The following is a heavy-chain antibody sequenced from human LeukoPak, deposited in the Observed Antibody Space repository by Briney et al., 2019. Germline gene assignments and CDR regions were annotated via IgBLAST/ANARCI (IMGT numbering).Heavy chain of an antibody. D-gene: IGHD3-22*01. CDR2: ISSSSSYI. J-gene: IGHJ4*02. CDR1: GFTFSSYS. V-gene: IGHV3-21*01. Sequence: GGSLRLSCAASGFTFSSYSMNWVRQAPGRGLEWVSSISSSSSYIYYADSVKGRFTISRDNAKNSLYLQMNSLRAEDTAVYYCARDSGPLYYYDSRGKNFDYWGQGTLVTVSS. CDR3: ARDSGPLYYYDSRGKNFDY.